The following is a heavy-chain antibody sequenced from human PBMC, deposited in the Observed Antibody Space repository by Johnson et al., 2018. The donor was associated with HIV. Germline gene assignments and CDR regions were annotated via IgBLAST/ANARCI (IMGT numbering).Heavy chain of an antibody. CDR2: ITWNSGSI. J-gene: IGHJ3*02. CDR1: GFTFDDYA. Sequence: VQLVESGGGLVQPCRSLRLSCAASGFTFDDYAMHWVRQVPGKGLEWVSGITWNSGSIGYADSVKGRFTISRDNAKNSLYLQMNSLRVEDTAVYYCARVSLAYSYGYDALDIWGQGTMVTVSA. V-gene: IGHV3-9*01. CDR3: ARVSLAYSYGYDALDI. D-gene: IGHD5-18*01.